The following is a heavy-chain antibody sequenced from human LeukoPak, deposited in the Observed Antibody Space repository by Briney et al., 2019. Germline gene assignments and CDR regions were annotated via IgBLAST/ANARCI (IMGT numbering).Heavy chain of an antibody. Sequence: SETLSLTCAVYGGSFSGYYWSWIRQPPGKGLEWIGEINHSGSTNYNPSLKSRVTISVDTPKNQFSLKLSSVTAADTAVYYCARHKAKGIAVAGIDYWGQGTLVTVSS. D-gene: IGHD6-19*01. CDR3: ARHKAKGIAVAGIDY. V-gene: IGHV4-34*01. J-gene: IGHJ4*02. CDR2: INHSGST. CDR1: GGSFSGYY.